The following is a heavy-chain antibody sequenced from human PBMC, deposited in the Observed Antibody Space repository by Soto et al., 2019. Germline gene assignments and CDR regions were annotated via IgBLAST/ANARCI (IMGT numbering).Heavy chain of an antibody. Sequence: EVQLLESGGGSVQPGGSLRLSCAASGFTFSNYAMNWVRQAPGKGLEWVSAITGSGKKTNYADSVKGRFTISRDQSMNTVFLQMDSLRAEDTAVYYCANIYWENLGRDGNRWGQGTLVTVSS. CDR3: ANIYWENLGRDGNR. J-gene: IGHJ4*02. V-gene: IGHV3-23*01. CDR2: ITGSGKKT. D-gene: IGHD1-26*01. CDR1: GFTFSNYA.